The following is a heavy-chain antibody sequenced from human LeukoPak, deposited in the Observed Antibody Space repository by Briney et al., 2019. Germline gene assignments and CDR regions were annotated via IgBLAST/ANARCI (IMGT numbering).Heavy chain of an antibody. Sequence: GGSLRLSCAASGFTFSTYAMSWVRQAPGKGLEWVSTIGDSGGSTYYADSVKGRFTISRDNSKNTLYLQMNSLRAEDTAVYYCARAPPPPIGYYMDVWGKGTTVTVSS. J-gene: IGHJ6*03. V-gene: IGHV3-23*01. CDR1: GFTFSTYA. CDR3: ARAPPPPIGYYMDV. CDR2: IGDSGGST.